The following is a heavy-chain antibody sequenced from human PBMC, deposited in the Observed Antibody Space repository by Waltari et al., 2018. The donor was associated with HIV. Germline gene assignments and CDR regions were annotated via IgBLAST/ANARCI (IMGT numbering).Heavy chain of an antibody. V-gene: IGHV1-2*02. J-gene: IGHJ4*02. D-gene: IGHD1-26*01. CDR2: VNPDGGGK. Sequence: QVQLVQSGAEVKKPGASVKVSCKASGYTFTGYYMHWVRQAPGQGREEMGLVNPDGGGKNDAQRCRGGATMARGPSSSTADMKLSRRRYDDRAVYYCARDGGGSYGEDYWGQGTLVTVSS. CDR3: ARDGGGSYGEDY. CDR1: GYTFTGYY.